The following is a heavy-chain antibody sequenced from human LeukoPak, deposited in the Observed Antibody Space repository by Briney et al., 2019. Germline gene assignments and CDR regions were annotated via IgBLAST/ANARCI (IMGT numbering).Heavy chain of an antibody. Sequence: PSETLSLTCIVSGGSISRGSYYWNWIRQPAGKGLEWMGRIYNSGSTNYNPSLKSRVTISTDMSKNQFSLKLNSATAADTAVYYCARQTFGALYFDSWGQGTLVIVSS. D-gene: IGHD3-10*01. CDR2: IYNSGST. CDR1: GGSISRGSYY. J-gene: IGHJ4*02. V-gene: IGHV4-61*02. CDR3: ARQTFGALYFDS.